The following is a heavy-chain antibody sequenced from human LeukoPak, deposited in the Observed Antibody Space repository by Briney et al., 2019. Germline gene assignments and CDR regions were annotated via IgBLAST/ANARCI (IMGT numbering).Heavy chain of an antibody. CDR2: ISGSGGST. CDR1: GFTFSSYA. D-gene: IGHD1-26*01. Sequence: AGGSLRLSCAASGFTFSSYAMSWVRQAPGKGLEWVSAISGSGGSTYYADSVKGRFTISRDNSKNTLYLQMNSLRAEDTAVYYCAKDSGSYIGRIQDLDYWGRGTLVTVSS. J-gene: IGHJ4*02. V-gene: IGHV3-23*01. CDR3: AKDSGSYIGRIQDLDY.